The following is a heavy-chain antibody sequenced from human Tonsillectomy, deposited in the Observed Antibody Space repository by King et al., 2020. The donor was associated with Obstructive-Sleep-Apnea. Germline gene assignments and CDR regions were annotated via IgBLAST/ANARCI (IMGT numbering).Heavy chain of an antibody. CDR1: GGSISSYY. Sequence: QLQESGPGLVKASETLSLTCTVSGGSISSYYWSWIRQPPGKGLEWIGYIYYSGSTNYNPSLKSRVTISVDTSKNQFSLKLSSVTAADTAVYYCAIAAAGTGWFDPWGQGTLVTVSS. V-gene: IGHV4-59*01. J-gene: IGHJ5*02. D-gene: IGHD6-13*01. CDR2: IYYSGST. CDR3: AIAAAGTGWFDP.